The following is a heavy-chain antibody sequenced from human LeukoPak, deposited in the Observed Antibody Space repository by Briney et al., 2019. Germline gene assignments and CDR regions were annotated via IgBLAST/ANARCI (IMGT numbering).Heavy chain of an antibody. CDR1: GYTFTSYA. CDR3: ARDLGGGDGYPGSCSYYYYMDV. CDR2: INAGNGNT. D-gene: IGHD5-24*01. J-gene: IGHJ6*03. Sequence: GASVKVSCKASGYTFTSYAMHWVRQAPGQRLEWMGWINAGNGNTKYSQEFQGRVTITRDTSASTAYMEPSSLRSEDMAVYYCARDLGGGDGYPGSCSYYYYMDVWGKGTTVTVSS. V-gene: IGHV1-3*03.